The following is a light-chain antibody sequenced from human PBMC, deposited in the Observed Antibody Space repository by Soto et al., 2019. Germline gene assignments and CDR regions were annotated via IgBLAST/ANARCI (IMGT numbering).Light chain of an antibody. CDR2: LGS. Sequence: DLVMTQCPLTLPVTTGEPASISCRSSQSLLHSSGYNYLDWYLQKPGQSAQLLIYLGSNRASGVPERFSGSGSGTDLTLQISRVEAEDVGVYYYMQPPQTLFGPG. CDR3: MQPPQTL. J-gene: IGKJ3*01. V-gene: IGKV2-28*01. CDR1: QSLLHSSGYNY.